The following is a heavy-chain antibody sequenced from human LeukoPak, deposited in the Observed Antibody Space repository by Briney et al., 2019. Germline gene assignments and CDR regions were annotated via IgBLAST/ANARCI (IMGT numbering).Heavy chain of an antibody. Sequence: GGSLRLSCAASGFTFSSYGMHWVRQAPGKGLEWVAVIWYDGSNKYYADSVKGRFTISRDNSKNTLYLQMNSLRAEDTAVYYCARDLYYYDSSGYPDYWGQGTLVTVSS. CDR3: ARDLYYYDSSGYPDY. CDR2: IWYDGSNK. D-gene: IGHD3-22*01. J-gene: IGHJ4*02. V-gene: IGHV3-33*01. CDR1: GFTFSSYG.